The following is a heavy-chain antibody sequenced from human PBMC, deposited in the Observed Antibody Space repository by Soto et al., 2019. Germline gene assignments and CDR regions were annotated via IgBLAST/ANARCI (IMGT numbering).Heavy chain of an antibody. CDR1: GYTLTELS. CDR2: FDPEDGET. CDR3: ATGTGRWVPALFDY. J-gene: IGHJ4*02. D-gene: IGHD1-1*01. V-gene: IGHV1-24*01. Sequence: ASVKVSCKVSGYTLTELSMHWVRQAPGKGLEWMGGFDPEDGETIYAQKFQGRVTMTEDTSTDTAYMELSSLRSEDTAVYYCATGTGRWVPALFDYWGQGTLVTVSS.